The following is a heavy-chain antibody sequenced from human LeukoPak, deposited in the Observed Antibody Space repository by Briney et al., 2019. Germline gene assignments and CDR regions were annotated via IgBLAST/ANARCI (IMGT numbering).Heavy chain of an antibody. Sequence: GASEKVSCKASGYRFISNYIQWVRQAPGLGPEWVGWMHPGNGNTRYAEKFQGRVTMTRDTSINTAYLDLNSLRSDDTAVYYCAREGSYCVGGDCYSFDFWGQGTLVTVSS. CDR3: AREGSYCVGGDCYSFDF. D-gene: IGHD2-21*02. CDR1: GYRFISNY. CDR2: MHPGNGNT. J-gene: IGHJ4*02. V-gene: IGHV1-2*02.